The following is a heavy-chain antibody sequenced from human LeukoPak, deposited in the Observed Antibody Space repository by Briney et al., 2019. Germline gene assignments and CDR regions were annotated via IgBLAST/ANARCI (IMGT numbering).Heavy chain of an antibody. CDR2: INHSGST. V-gene: IGHV4-34*01. CDR1: GGSFSDYY. D-gene: IGHD2-2*01. CDR3: ARGFSLPADIVVVPAAQGYYYYMDV. Sequence: SETLSLTCAVYGGSFSDYYWSWIRQPPGKGLEWIGKINHSGSTNYNPSLKSRVTISVDTSKNQFSLKLSSVTAADTAVYYCARGFSLPADIVVVPAAQGYYYYMDVWGKGTTVTVSS. J-gene: IGHJ6*03.